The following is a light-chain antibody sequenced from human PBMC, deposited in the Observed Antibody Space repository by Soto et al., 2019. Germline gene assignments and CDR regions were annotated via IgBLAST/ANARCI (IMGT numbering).Light chain of an antibody. J-gene: IGLJ1*01. Sequence: QSALTQPASVSGSPGQSITVSCTGTSSDVGVYTHVAWYQQHPGKVPKLLIYGVTNRPSGVSNRFSSSKSGSTASLTISGLQAEDEADYYCSSYSIGSTYVFGSGTKLTVL. CDR1: SSDVGVYTH. V-gene: IGLV2-14*01. CDR3: SSYSIGSTYV. CDR2: GVT.